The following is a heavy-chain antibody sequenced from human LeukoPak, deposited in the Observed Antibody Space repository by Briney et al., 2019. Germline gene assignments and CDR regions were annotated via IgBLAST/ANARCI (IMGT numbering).Heavy chain of an antibody. D-gene: IGHD6-13*01. CDR3: ARNGYTSSWYRN. V-gene: IGHV3-53*01. Sequence: GGSLRLSCAASGFTFSSYAMHWVRQAPGEGLEWVSVIYSSGSTYYAGSVKGRFTVSRDGSKNTLYLQMNSLRAEDTAIYYCARNGYTSSWYRNWGQGTPVTVSS. CDR1: GFTFSSYA. CDR2: IYSSGST. J-gene: IGHJ4*02.